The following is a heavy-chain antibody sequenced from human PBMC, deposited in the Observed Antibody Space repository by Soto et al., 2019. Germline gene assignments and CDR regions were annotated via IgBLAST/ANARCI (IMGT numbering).Heavy chain of an antibody. CDR1: GGTFSSYT. Sequence: SVKVSCKASGGTFSSYTISWVRQAPGQGLEWMGRIIPILGIANYAQKFQGRVTITADKSTSTAYMELSSLRSEDTAVYYCARGYSGYPYYFDYWGQGTLVTVSS. J-gene: IGHJ4*02. CDR3: ARGYSGYPYYFDY. V-gene: IGHV1-69*02. D-gene: IGHD5-12*01. CDR2: IIPILGIA.